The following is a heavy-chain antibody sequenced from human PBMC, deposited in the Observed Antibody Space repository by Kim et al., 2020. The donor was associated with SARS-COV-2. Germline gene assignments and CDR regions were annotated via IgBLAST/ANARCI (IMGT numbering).Heavy chain of an antibody. Sequence: GGSLRLSCVGTGFTFSNAWVSWVRQAPGAGLEWLGRIRAKIDGGTIDYATAVRDRFTISRDDTRNSVFLQMDSLKSDDTAVYYCTSSMVASSNWGQGTLVTV. CDR2: IRAKIDGGTI. CDR3: TSSMVASSN. CDR1: GFTFSNAW. V-gene: IGHV3-15*05. J-gene: IGHJ1*01. D-gene: IGHD3-10*01.